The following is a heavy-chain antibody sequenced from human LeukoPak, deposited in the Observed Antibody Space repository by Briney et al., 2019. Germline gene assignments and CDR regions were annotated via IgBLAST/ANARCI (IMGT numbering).Heavy chain of an antibody. CDR2: INPNSGGT. Sequence: ASVKVSCKASGYTFTGYYMHWLRQAPGQGLEWMGWINPNSGGTNYAQKFQGRVTMTRDTSISTAYMELSRLRSDDTAVYYCARSIAAAGDLDYWGQGTLVTVSS. D-gene: IGHD6-13*01. J-gene: IGHJ4*02. V-gene: IGHV1-2*02. CDR3: ARSIAAAGDLDY. CDR1: GYTFTGYY.